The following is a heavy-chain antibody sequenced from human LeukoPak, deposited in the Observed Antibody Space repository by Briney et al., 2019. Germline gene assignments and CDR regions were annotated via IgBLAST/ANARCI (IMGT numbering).Heavy chain of an antibody. D-gene: IGHD4-23*01. CDR1: GYTFRNYG. J-gene: IGHJ6*04. Sequence: ASVKVSCKTSGYTFRNYGITWVRQLPAQGLEWMGWISPYNGNTNYAQKLQGRVTMTTDTSTSTAYMELRSLTSDDTAVYYGARGGVTSVVDVWGKGTTVTISS. CDR2: ISPYNGNT. V-gene: IGHV1-18*01. CDR3: ARGGVTSVVDV.